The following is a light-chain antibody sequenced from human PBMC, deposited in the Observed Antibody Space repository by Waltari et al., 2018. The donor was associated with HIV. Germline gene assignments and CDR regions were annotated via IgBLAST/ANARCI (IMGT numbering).Light chain of an antibody. J-gene: IGLJ3*02. CDR2: DDR. Sequence: SYVLTQPPSVSVAPGQTARITCGGDNIRSKSVHWYQQKSGQAPVVVVYDDRDRPSGNPERFSGSNSGNTATLTISGVEVGDEADYYCQVWDSSSVHWVFGGGTKLTV. CDR1: NIRSKS. CDR3: QVWDSSSVHWV. V-gene: IGLV3-21*02.